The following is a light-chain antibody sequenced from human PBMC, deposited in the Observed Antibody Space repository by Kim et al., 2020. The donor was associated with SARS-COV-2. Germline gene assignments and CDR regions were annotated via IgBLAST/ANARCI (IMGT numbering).Light chain of an antibody. Sequence: QSITISCTGTSSDVGGGYNFVSWFQQHPGKAPRLMFYDVIKRPSGVSHRFSASKSGNTASLTISGLQAEDEADYYCSSYTSFRTYVFGTGTKVTVL. V-gene: IGLV2-14*03. J-gene: IGLJ1*01. CDR2: DVI. CDR3: SSYTSFRTYV. CDR1: SSDVGGGYNF.